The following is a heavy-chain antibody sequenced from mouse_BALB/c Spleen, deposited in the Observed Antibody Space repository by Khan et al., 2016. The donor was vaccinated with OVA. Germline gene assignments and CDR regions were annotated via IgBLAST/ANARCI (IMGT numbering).Heavy chain of an antibody. CDR1: GFTFSSYV. CDR2: ISSGGTP. J-gene: IGHJ2*01. CDR3: AREAYRYDEYFFDY. V-gene: IGHV5-6-5*01. Sequence: EVELVESGGGLVKPGGSLKLSCAASGFTFSSYVMSWVRQTPEKRLAWVASISSGGTPYYPDSVKGRFTISRDNAMNILFQQMSRLRYEDMAIYFCAREAYRYDEYFFDYWGQGTTLTVSS. D-gene: IGHD2-14*01.